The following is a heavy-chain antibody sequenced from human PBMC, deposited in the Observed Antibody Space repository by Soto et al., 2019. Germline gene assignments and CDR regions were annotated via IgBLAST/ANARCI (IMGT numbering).Heavy chain of an antibody. CDR1: GFDFSSYA. D-gene: IGHD3-10*01. J-gene: IGHJ4*02. V-gene: IGHV3-23*01. Sequence: GGSLRLSCAASGFDFSSYAMNWVRQAPGKGLEWVSTISGPGDMTFFADSVKGRFTISRDKSKNTVSLQMDSLRAEDTAVYYCAQPPPYFYGSGNPPFNYWGQGTLVTVSS. CDR3: AQPPPYFYGSGNPPFNY. CDR2: ISGPGDMT.